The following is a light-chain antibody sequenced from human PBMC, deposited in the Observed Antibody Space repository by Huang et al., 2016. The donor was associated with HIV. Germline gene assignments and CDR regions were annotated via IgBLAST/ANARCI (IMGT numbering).Light chain of an antibody. V-gene: IGKV3-11*01. J-gene: IGKJ1*01. CDR2: AAY. CDR1: QSSSNY. Sequence: EIVLTQSPATLSLSPGDRATLSCRASQSSSNYLAWYHKKPGQAPRLLIYAAYDRATGIPARCSGSGSGTDFTLTISSLEPEDFAVYYCQQRSNWPPWTFGQGTKVEIK. CDR3: QQRSNWPPWT.